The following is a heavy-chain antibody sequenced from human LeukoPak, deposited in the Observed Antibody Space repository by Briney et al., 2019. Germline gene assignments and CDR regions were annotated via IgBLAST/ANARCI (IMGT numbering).Heavy chain of an antibody. D-gene: IGHD1-26*01. CDR2: ISAYNGNT. Sequence: ASVKVSCKASGYTFTNYGISWVRQAPGQGLEWMAWISAYNGNTNYAQKFQGRVTMTTDRSTSTAYMELRRLRSDDTAVYYCARDSLVGATGDYWGQGTLVTVSS. J-gene: IGHJ4*02. CDR1: GYTFTNYG. V-gene: IGHV1-18*01. CDR3: ARDSLVGATGDY.